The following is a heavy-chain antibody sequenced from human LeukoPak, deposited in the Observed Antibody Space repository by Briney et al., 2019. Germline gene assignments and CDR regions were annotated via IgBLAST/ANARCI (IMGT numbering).Heavy chain of an antibody. V-gene: IGHV3-48*03. CDR3: ASGVVVVTATALVFDY. Sequence: GGSLRLSCAASGFTFSSYEMNWVRQAPGKGLEWVSYISSSGSTIYYADSVKGRFTISRDSAKNSLYLQMNSLRAEDTAVYYCASGVVVVTATALVFDYWGQGTLVTVSS. J-gene: IGHJ4*02. CDR2: ISSSGSTI. D-gene: IGHD2-21*02. CDR1: GFTFSSYE.